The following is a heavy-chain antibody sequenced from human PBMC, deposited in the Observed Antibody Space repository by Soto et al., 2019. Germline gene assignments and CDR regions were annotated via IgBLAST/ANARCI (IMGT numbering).Heavy chain of an antibody. D-gene: IGHD3-16*01. CDR2: ISDDGSRT. V-gene: IGHV3-23*01. CDR3: VKGGGLGF. J-gene: IGHJ4*02. CDR1: GFSFSTFE. Sequence: EVQLLESGGGLAQPGGSLRLSCAASGFSFSTFEMSWVRQAPGRGLEWVSFISDDGSRTYYADAVKGRFTISRDNSKQTMYMQMNSMADEDTAGHDCVKGGGLGFWGQGTLVTVSS.